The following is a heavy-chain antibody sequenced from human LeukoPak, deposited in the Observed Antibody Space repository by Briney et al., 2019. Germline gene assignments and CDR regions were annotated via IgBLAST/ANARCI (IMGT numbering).Heavy chain of an antibody. D-gene: IGHD3-9*01. CDR2: IYYSGST. J-gene: IGHJ3*02. CDR1: GGSISSYY. V-gene: IGHV4-59*01. CDR3: ARDHTYYDILTGYSFGAFDI. Sequence: SSETLSLTCTVSGGSISSYYWSWIWQPPGKGLEWIGYIYYSGSTNYNPSLKSRVTISVDTSKNQFSLKLSSVTAADTAVYYCARDHTYYDILTGYSFGAFDIWGQGTMVTVSS.